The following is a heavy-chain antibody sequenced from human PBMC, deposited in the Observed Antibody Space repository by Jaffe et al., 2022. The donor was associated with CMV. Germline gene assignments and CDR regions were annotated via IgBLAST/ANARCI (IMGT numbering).Heavy chain of an antibody. D-gene: IGHD6-6*01. CDR2: ISVNSDHI. Sequence: EGQLVESGGGLVQPGRSLRLSCVVSGLTFDDFAMHWVRQVPGKGLEWVAGISVNSDHIAYAESVKGRFSISRDNAKNSFFLQMNSLRVEDTALYYCAKGGQLILLAADWFFALWGRGTLVTVSP. CDR3: AKGGQLILLAADWFFAL. CDR1: GLTFDDFA. V-gene: IGHV3-9*01. J-gene: IGHJ2*01.